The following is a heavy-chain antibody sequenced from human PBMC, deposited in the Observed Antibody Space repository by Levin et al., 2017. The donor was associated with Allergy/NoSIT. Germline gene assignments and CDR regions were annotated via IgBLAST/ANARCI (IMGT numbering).Heavy chain of an antibody. CDR3: ARDPTRAYDFWSGYSWDYFDY. CDR1: GYTFTSYG. CDR2: ISAYNGNT. V-gene: IGHV1-18*01. J-gene: IGHJ4*02. Sequence: GESLKISCKASGYTFTSYGISWVRQAPGQGLEWMGWISAYNGNTNYAQKLQGRVTMTTDTSTSTAYMELRSLRSDDTAVYYCARDPTRAYDFWSGYSWDYFDYWGQGTLVTVSS. D-gene: IGHD3-3*01.